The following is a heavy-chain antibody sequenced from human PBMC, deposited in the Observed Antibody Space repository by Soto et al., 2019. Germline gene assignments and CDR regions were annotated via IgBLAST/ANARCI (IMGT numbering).Heavy chain of an antibody. D-gene: IGHD5-12*01. CDR1: GYTFTSYY. V-gene: IGHV1-46*01. Sequence: GASVKVSCKASGYTFTSYYMHWVRQAPGQGLEWMGIINPSGGSTSYAQKFQGRVTMTRDTSTSTVYMELSSLRSEDTAVYYCARVSARWLPWDWFDPWGQGTLVTVSS. CDR2: INPSGGST. CDR3: ARVSARWLPWDWFDP. J-gene: IGHJ5*02.